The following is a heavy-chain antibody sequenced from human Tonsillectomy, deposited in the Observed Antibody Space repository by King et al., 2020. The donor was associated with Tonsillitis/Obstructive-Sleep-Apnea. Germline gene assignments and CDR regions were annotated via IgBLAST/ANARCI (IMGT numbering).Heavy chain of an antibody. J-gene: IGHJ5*02. V-gene: IGHV3-23*04. CDR3: AKDGTGDYDILTGYWNWFDP. D-gene: IGHD3-9*01. Sequence: VQLVESGGGLVQPGGSLRLSCAASGFTFSSYAMSWVRQAPGKGLEWVSGISGSGGSTYYADSVKGRFTISRDNSKNTLYLQMNSLRAEDTGAYYCAKDGTGDYDILTGYWNWFDPWGQGTLVTVSS. CDR2: ISGSGGST. CDR1: GFTFSSYA.